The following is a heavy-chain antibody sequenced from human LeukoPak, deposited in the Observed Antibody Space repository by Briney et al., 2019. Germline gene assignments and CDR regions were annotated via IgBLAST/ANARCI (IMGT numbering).Heavy chain of an antibody. CDR1: GGTFSSYA. CDR3: ARDVDYSDAFDI. V-gene: IGHV1-69*01. Sequence: GASVKVSCKASGGTFSSYAISWVRQAPGQGLEWMGGIIPIFGTANYAQKSQGRVTITADESTSTAYMELSSLRPEDTAVYYCARDVDYSDAFDIWGQGTMVTVSS. J-gene: IGHJ3*02. CDR2: IIPIFGTA. D-gene: IGHD2-15*01.